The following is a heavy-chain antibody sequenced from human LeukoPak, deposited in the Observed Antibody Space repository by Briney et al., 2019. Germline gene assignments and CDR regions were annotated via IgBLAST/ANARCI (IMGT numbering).Heavy chain of an antibody. V-gene: IGHV1-69*05. Sequence: GASEKVSCKASGGTFSSYAISWVRQAPGQGLEWMGGIIPIFGTANYAQKFQGRVTITTDESTSTAYMELSSLRSEDTAVYYCAVNYYYDSSGYRPYDAFDIWGQGTMVTVSS. CDR2: IIPIFGTA. CDR1: GGTFSSYA. CDR3: AVNYYYDSSGYRPYDAFDI. J-gene: IGHJ3*02. D-gene: IGHD3-22*01.